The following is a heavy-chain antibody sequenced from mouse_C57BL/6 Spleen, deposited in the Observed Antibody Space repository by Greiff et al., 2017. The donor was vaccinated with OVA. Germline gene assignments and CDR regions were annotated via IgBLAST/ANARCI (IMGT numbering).Heavy chain of an antibody. J-gene: IGHJ3*01. V-gene: IGHV1-64*01. CDR1: GYTFTSYW. CDR3: ARHYYDHEGFAY. D-gene: IGHD2-4*01. CDR2: IHPNSGST. Sequence: QVQLQQPGAELVKPGASVKLSCKASGYTFTSYWMHWVKQRPGQGLEWIGMIHPNSGSTNYNEKFKSKATLTVDKSSSTAYMQLSSLTSEDSAVYYYARHYYDHEGFAYWGQGTLVTVSA.